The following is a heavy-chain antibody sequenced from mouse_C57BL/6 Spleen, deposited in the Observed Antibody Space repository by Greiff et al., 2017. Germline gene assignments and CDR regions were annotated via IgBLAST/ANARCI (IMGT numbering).Heavy chain of an antibody. V-gene: IGHV5-12*01. Sequence: EVMLVESGGGLVQPGGSLKLSCAASGFTFSDYYMYWVRQTPEKRLEWVAYISNGGGSTYYPDTVKGRFTISRDNAKNTLYLQMSRLKSEDTAMYYCARMEYYFDYWGQGTTLTVSS. CDR1: GFTFSDYY. CDR3: ARMEYYFDY. J-gene: IGHJ2*01. CDR2: ISNGGGST.